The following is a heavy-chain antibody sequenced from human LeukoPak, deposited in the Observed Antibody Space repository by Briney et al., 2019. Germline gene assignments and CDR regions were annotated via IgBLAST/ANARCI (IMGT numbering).Heavy chain of an antibody. D-gene: IGHD3-10*01. CDR1: GGSISDYY. CDR3: TRDSGTTGEVKFDP. J-gene: IGHJ5*02. Sequence: SETLSLTCIISGGSISDYYWGWIRQPPGKGLEWIGYVHSNGDTDYNPSLRSRLTILLDTSKKDFSLKMSSVTAADTAVYYCTRDSGTTGEVKFDPWGQGTLVAVSS. CDR2: VHSNGDT. V-gene: IGHV4-59*12.